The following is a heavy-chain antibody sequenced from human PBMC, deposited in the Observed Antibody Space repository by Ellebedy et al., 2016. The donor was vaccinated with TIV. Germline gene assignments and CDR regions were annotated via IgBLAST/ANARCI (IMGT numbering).Heavy chain of an antibody. CDR3: ARGPTEEDYDYDY. J-gene: IGHJ4*02. D-gene: IGHD5-12*01. CDR1: GGSITSTW. V-gene: IGHV4-4*02. Sequence: SETLSLXCVVSGGSITSTWWSWIRQPPGKGLEWIGEINYSGSTTYNPSLKSRVTISIDTSKNQFSLRLSSVTAADTAVYYCARGPTEEDYDYDYWGQGTLVTVSS. CDR2: INYSGST.